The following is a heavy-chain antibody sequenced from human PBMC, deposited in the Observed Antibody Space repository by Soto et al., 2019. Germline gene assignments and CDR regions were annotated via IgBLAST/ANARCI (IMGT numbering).Heavy chain of an antibody. CDR2: INPSGDST. CDR1: GYTFSSYY. CDR3: ARDWEFGF. V-gene: IGHV1-46*01. J-gene: IGHJ4*02. D-gene: IGHD3-10*01. Sequence: QVQLVQSGAEVKKPGASVKVSCKASGYTFSSYYMHWVRQAPGQGLEWMGVINPSGDSTTYAQKFQGRVTMTKDTSTSTLYMELSSQRSEDTAVYFCARDWEFGFWGQGTLVTVSS.